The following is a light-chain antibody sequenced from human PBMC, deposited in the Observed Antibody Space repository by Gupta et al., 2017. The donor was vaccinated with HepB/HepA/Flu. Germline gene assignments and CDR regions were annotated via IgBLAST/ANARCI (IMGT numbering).Light chain of an antibody. CDR1: QTVVTY. CDR2: DLS. Sequence: EILFTQSPATLSLSPGDRATLSCRASQTVVTYLSWFQQKPGQSPSLVIYDLSNRATGIPARFSGSGSGTEFTLTISSLEPEDFAVYFCQQRSNWPLAFGGGTKVEI. V-gene: IGKV3-11*01. CDR3: QQRSNWPLA. J-gene: IGKJ4*01.